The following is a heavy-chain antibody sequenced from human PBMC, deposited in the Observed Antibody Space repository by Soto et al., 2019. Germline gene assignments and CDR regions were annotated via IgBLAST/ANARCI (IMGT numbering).Heavy chain of an antibody. J-gene: IGHJ6*02. Sequence: EVQLVQSGAEVKKPGESLKISCKGSGYSFTSYWIGWVRQMPGKGLEWMGIIYPGDSDTRYSPSFQGQVTISADKSISTAYLQWSSLKASDTAMYYCARLSSGGYSGYDYPYYYYGMDVWGQGTTVTVSS. D-gene: IGHD5-12*01. V-gene: IGHV5-51*01. CDR3: ARLSSGGYSGYDYPYYYYGMDV. CDR1: GYSFTSYW. CDR2: IYPGDSDT.